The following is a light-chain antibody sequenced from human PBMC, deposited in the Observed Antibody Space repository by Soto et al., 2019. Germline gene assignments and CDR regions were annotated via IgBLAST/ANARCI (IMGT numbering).Light chain of an antibody. CDR3: SSYTSSSSYG. J-gene: IGLJ1*01. CDR1: SSDVGGYNY. V-gene: IGLV2-14*01. CDR2: DVS. Sequence: QSALTQPASVSGSPGQSITISCTGTSSDVGGYNYVSWYQQHPGKAPKLMIYDVSNRPSGVSNRFAGSKSGNTASLTISGLQAEYEADYYCSSYTSSSSYGFGTATKVTVL.